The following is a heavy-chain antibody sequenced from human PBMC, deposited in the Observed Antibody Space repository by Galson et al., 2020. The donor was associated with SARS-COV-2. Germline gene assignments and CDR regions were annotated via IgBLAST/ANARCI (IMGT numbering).Heavy chain of an antibody. Sequence: SETLSLTCAIPGDSVSGNSVAWNWIRRSPSRGLEWLGRTYFRSQWYHEYAEGLKGRLIINPDTSKNQFSLHLSSVTSEDTAVYYCARGTEGRGVIDYFDYWGQGTLVTVSS. D-gene: IGHD3-16*02. CDR2: TYFRSQWYH. CDR3: ARGTEGRGVIDYFDY. V-gene: IGHV6-1*01. CDR1: GDSVSGNSVA. J-gene: IGHJ4*02.